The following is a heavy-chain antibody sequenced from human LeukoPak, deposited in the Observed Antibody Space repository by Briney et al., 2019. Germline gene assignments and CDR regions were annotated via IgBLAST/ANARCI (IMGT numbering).Heavy chain of an antibody. CDR1: GGSISSGGYS. Sequence: SETLSLTCAASGGSISSGGYSWSWIRQPPGKGLEWIGYIYHSGSTYYNPSLKSRVTISVDRSKNQFSLKLSSVTAADTAVYYCARMVWGSGSYPYWFDPWGQGTLVTVSS. V-gene: IGHV4-30-2*01. CDR3: ARMVWGSGSYPYWFDP. D-gene: IGHD3-10*01. J-gene: IGHJ5*02. CDR2: IYHSGST.